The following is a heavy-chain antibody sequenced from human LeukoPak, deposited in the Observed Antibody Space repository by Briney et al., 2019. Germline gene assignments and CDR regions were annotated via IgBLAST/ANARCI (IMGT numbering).Heavy chain of an antibody. Sequence: PGGSLRLSCAASGFTFSSYGMHWVHQAPGKGLEWVAVISYDGSNKYYADSVKGRFTISRDNSKNTLYLQMNSLRAEDTAVYYCASLNIAAAPGTPDYWGQGTLVTVSS. CDR2: ISYDGSNK. D-gene: IGHD6-13*01. CDR3: ASLNIAAAPGTPDY. V-gene: IGHV3-30*03. CDR1: GFTFSSYG. J-gene: IGHJ4*02.